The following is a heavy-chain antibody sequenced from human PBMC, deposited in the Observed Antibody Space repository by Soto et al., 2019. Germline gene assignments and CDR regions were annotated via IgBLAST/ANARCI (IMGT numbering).Heavy chain of an antibody. Sequence: QLQLLESGSGLVKPSQTLSLTCSVSGGSINSGRSSWNWIRQPPGKGLEWIAYISHSGSTYYTPSLKSRVTISVDRSKNQFSVKLTSLTAADTGVYYCVRESTRSGPSWFDTWGPGILVTVSS. D-gene: IGHD2-8*02. CDR1: GGSINSGRSS. V-gene: IGHV4-30-2*01. CDR3: VRESTRSGPSWFDT. CDR2: ISHSGST. J-gene: IGHJ5*02.